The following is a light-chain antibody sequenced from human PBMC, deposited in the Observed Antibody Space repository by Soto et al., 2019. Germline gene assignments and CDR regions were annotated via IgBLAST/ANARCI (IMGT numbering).Light chain of an antibody. CDR1: QRVSSY. V-gene: IGKV3-15*01. J-gene: IGKJ1*01. CDR3: QQYDSWPWA. Sequence: EIVMTQSPASLSVSPGERVTLSCRACQRVSSYLAWYQQKPGQAPRLLIYGASTRATGIPARFSGSGSGTEFTLTISSLQSEDLALYYCQQYDSWPWAFGQGTKVDIK. CDR2: GAS.